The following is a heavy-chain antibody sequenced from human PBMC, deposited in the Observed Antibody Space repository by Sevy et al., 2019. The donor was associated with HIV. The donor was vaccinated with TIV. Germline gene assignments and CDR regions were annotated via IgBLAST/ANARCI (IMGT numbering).Heavy chain of an antibody. CDR3: AKDQSFLLGYCSGGSCSQFLNAFDI. CDR1: GFTFSSYA. V-gene: IGHV3-23*01. J-gene: IGHJ3*02. CDR2: ISGSGGST. Sequence: GGSLRLSCAASGFTFSSYAMSWVRQAPGKGLEWVSAISGSGGSTYYADSVKGRFTISGDNSKNTLYLQMNSLRAEDTAVYYCAKDQSFLLGYCSGGSCSQFLNAFDIWGQGTMVTVSS. D-gene: IGHD2-15*01.